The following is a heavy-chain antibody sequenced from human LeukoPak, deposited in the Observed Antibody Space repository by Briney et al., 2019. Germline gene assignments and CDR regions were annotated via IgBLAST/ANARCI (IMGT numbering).Heavy chain of an antibody. Sequence: GGSLRLSCAASGFSVSNYAMSWVRQVPGKGLEWVSAISGRDDSTYYADSVKGRFTISRDTSKNTLYLQMNSLRAEDTAVYYCAKWGDYDVLTGYYDSDYWGQGTLVTVSS. J-gene: IGHJ4*02. CDR1: GFSVSNYA. V-gene: IGHV3-23*01. D-gene: IGHD3-9*01. CDR2: ISGRDDST. CDR3: AKWGDYDVLTGYYDSDY.